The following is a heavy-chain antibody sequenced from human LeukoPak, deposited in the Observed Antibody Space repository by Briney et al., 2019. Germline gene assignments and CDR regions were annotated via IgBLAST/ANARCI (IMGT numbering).Heavy chain of an antibody. V-gene: IGHV1-8*01. CDR2: MNPNSGNT. CDR1: GYTFTSYD. D-gene: IGHD3-10*01. Sequence: ASVKVSCKASGYTFTSYDINWVRQATGQGLEWMGWMNPNSGNTGYAQKLQGRVTMTRNTSISTAYMELSSLRSEDTAVYYCARGEDPYYYGSGVTARGWFDPWGQGTLVTVSS. J-gene: IGHJ5*02. CDR3: ARGEDPYYYGSGVTARGWFDP.